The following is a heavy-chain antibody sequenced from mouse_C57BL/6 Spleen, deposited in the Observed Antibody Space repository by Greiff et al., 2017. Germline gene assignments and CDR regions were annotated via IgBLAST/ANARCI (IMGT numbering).Heavy chain of an antibody. J-gene: IGHJ4*01. CDR3: ARYRYYSNYPYAMDY. V-gene: IGHV1-54*01. CDR1: GYAFTNYL. D-gene: IGHD2-5*01. Sequence: VMLVESGAELVRPGTSVKVSCKASGYAFTNYLIEWVKQRPGQGLEWIGVINPGSGGTNYNEKFKGKATLTADKSSSTAYMQLSSLTSEDSAVYFCARYRYYSNYPYAMDYWGQGTSVTVSS. CDR2: INPGSGGT.